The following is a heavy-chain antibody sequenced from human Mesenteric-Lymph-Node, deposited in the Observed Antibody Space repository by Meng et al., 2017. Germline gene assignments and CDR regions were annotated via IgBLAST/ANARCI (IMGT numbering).Heavy chain of an antibody. CDR1: GYTFTGYY. D-gene: IGHD2-2*01. CDR2: INPNSGGT. J-gene: IGHJ4*02. CDR3: AREGTSTSCHFDY. V-gene: IGHV1-2*02. Sequence: SVKVSCKASGYTFTGYYMHWVRQAPGQGLEWMGWINPNSGGTNYAQKFQGRVTMTRDTSISTAYMELSRLRSDDTAVYYCAREGTSTSCHFDYWGQGTLVTVSS.